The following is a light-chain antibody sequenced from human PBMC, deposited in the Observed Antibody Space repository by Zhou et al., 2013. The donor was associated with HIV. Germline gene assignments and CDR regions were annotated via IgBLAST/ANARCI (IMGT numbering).Light chain of an antibody. J-gene: IGKJ4*01. CDR1: QSISNW. CDR2: MAS. V-gene: IGKV1-5*03. Sequence: DIQMTQSPSTLSASVGDRVTITCRASQSISNWLAWYQQKPGKAPKLLIYMASSLESGVPSRFSGSGSGTEFTLTISSLQPDDFATYYCQQYNGYFGGGPRW. CDR3: QQYNGY.